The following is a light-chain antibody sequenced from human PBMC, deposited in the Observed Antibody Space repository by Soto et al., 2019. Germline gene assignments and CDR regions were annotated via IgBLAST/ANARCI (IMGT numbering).Light chain of an antibody. CDR3: QQSTNRPLP. V-gene: IGKV3-15*01. CDR1: QSLRSN. CDR2: GAS. Sequence: THSAGTLSVSPGERATLSCTASQSLRSNFLAWYQQKPGQAPRLLIYGASTRATGIPARFSGSGSGTEFTLTISSLQSEDFAVYSCQQSTNRPLPFGGGTKVDI. J-gene: IGKJ4*01.